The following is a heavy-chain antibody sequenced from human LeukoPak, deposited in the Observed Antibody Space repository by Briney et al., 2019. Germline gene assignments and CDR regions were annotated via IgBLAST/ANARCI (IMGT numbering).Heavy chain of an antibody. D-gene: IGHD5-24*01. CDR2: IYHSGST. CDR1: GGSISGGGYS. V-gene: IGHV4-30-2*01. CDR3: ARGVGEMATYYFDY. J-gene: IGHJ4*02. Sequence: NPSETLSLTCAVSGGSISGGGYSWSWIRQPPGRGLKWIGYIYHSGSTYYNPSLKSRVTISVDRSKNQFSLKLSSVTAADTAVYYCARGVGEMATYYFDYWGQGTLVTVSS.